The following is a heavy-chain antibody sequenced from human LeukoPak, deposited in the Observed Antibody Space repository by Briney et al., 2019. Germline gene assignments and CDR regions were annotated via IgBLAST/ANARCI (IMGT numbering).Heavy chain of an antibody. CDR1: GFTFSSYW. J-gene: IGHJ4*01. CDR3: ARDGTAAGLYFYL. D-gene: IGHD6-13*01. V-gene: IGHV3-7*01. Sequence: GGSLRLSCAVSGFTFSSYWMNWVRQAPGKGLEGVASIKQDGGEKSYVDSVKGRFTISRDNAKNSLYLQMSSLRAEDTAVYYCARDGTAAGLYFYLWGQGTLVTVSS. CDR2: IKQDGGEK.